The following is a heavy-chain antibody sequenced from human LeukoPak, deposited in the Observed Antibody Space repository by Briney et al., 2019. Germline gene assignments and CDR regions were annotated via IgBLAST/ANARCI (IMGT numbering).Heavy chain of an antibody. D-gene: IGHD6-19*01. CDR3: AKPIYTSGWINSFDS. J-gene: IGHJ5*01. CDR1: GFTFSSCA. V-gene: IGHV3-23*01. Sequence: PGGSLRLSCAASGFTFSSCAMSWVRQAPGRGLEWVSVINNSGRTIYYADSVKGRFTISRDNSKNTLHLQTNSLRAEDTAVYFCAKPIYTSGWINSFDSWGQGTLVTVSS. CDR2: INNSGRTI.